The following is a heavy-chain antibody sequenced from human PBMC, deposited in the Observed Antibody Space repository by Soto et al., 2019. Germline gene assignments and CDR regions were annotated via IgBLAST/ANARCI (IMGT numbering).Heavy chain of an antibody. Sequence: GGSLRLSCAASGFTFSSYAMHWVRQAPGKGLEWVAVISYDGSNKCYADSVKGRFTISRDNSKNTLYLQMNSLRAEDTAVYYCARVLHYGSGSYYNRKNYYYYYGMDVWGQGTTVTVSS. J-gene: IGHJ6*02. V-gene: IGHV3-30-3*01. CDR2: ISYDGSNK. D-gene: IGHD3-10*01. CDR3: ARVLHYGSGSYYNRKNYYYYYGMDV. CDR1: GFTFSSYA.